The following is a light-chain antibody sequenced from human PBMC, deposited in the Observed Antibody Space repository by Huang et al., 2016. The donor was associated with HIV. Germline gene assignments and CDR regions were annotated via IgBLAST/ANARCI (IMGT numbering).Light chain of an antibody. CDR2: AAS. J-gene: IGKJ4*01. CDR3: QQSYNTPFT. Sequence: DIQMTQSPSSLSASVGDRVTITCRASQSISSYLNWYQQKPGKAPKLLIYAASNLQSGVPSRFSCSGSGTHFTLTFSSLQPEDFATYYCQQSYNTPFTFAGGTKVEIK. V-gene: IGKV1-39*01. CDR1: QSISSY.